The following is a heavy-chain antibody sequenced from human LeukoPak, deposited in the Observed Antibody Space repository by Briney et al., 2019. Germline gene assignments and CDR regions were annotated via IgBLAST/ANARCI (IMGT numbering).Heavy chain of an antibody. J-gene: IGHJ4*02. V-gene: IGHV5-51*01. D-gene: IGHD6-19*01. CDR3: ARQRGPLAGTLDY. CDR1: GYSFTSYW. CDR2: IYPGDSDT. Sequence: GESLKISCKGCGYSFTSYWIGWVRQMPGKGLEWMGIIYPGDSDTRYSPSFQGQVTISADKSISTAYLQWSSLKASDTVMYYCARQRGPLAGTLDYWGQGTLVTVSS.